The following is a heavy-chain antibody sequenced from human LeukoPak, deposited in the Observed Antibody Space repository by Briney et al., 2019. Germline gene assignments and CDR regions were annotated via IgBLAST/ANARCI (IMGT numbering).Heavy chain of an antibody. Sequence: RGSLRLSCAPFGFSFNTYSMNWVRQAPGKGLGWLSYIDSISSTTYYADSVKGRFTVSRDNAKNSLQLQMGSLRDEDAVVYYCARGLSAFVHWGEGCLVAVSP. V-gene: IGHV3-48*02. D-gene: IGHD6-19*01. CDR3: ARGLSAFVH. CDR2: IDSISSTT. J-gene: IGHJ4*02. CDR1: GFSFNTYS.